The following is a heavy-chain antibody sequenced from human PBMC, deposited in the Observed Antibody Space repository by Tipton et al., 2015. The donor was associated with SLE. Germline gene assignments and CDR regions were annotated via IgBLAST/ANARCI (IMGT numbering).Heavy chain of an antibody. CDR3: ARAPGLDRDYYYYYYMDV. V-gene: IGHV4-39*07. Sequence: LRLSCTVSGGSISSSSYYWGWIRQPPGKGLEWIGSIYYSGSTYYNPSLKSRVTISVDTSKKQFSLKLNSVTAADTAVYYCARAPGLDRDYYYYYYMDVWGKGTTVTVSS. CDR2: IYYSGST. D-gene: IGHD3/OR15-3a*01. J-gene: IGHJ6*03. CDR1: GGSISSSSYY.